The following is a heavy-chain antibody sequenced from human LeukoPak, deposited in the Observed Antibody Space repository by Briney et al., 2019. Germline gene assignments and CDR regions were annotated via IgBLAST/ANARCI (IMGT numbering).Heavy chain of an antibody. Sequence: ASVKVSCKASGYTFTSYGISWVQQAPGQGLEWMGWISAYNGNTNYAQKLQGRVTMTTDTSTSTAYMELRSLRSDDTAVYYCARDYSSSWPSAYNWFDPWGQGTLVTVSS. J-gene: IGHJ5*02. V-gene: IGHV1-18*01. CDR1: GYTFTSYG. D-gene: IGHD6-13*01. CDR2: ISAYNGNT. CDR3: ARDYSSSWPSAYNWFDP.